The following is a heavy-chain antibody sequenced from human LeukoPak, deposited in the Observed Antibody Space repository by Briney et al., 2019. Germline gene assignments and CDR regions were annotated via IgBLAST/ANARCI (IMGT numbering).Heavy chain of an antibody. CDR1: GFTFSDYG. Sequence: GGSLRLSCAASGFTFSDYGMSWVRQAPGKGLEWVSAISDSGHRTFYADSVKGRVTISRDNSKNTLYLQINSLRAEDTAVYYCAKDSYDTSIWGQGTLVTVSS. CDR2: ISDSGHRT. V-gene: IGHV3-23*01. CDR3: AKDSYDTSI. D-gene: IGHD3-22*01. J-gene: IGHJ4*02.